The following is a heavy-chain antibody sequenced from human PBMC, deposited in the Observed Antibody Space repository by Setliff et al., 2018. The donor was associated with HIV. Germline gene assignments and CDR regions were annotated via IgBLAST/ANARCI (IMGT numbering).Heavy chain of an antibody. CDR2: IHYSGNT. CDR1: GGSISSGGYY. Sequence: KPSETLSLTCTVSGGSISSGGYYYSWIRQHPVKGLEYIGHIHYSGNTYYSPSLKSRLTISIDTPKRQFSLKLTTATAADSGVYYCVRGGGSGWRQNYYGMDVWGQGTTVTVSS. CDR3: VRGGGSGWRQNYYGMDV. D-gene: IGHD6-19*01. V-gene: IGHV4-31*03. J-gene: IGHJ6*02.